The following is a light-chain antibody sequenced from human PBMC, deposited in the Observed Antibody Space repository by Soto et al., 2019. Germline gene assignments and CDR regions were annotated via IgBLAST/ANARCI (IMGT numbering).Light chain of an antibody. Sequence: QSALTQSPSASGSPGQSVTISCTGTKNDIGVYDFVSWYQHHPGKAPRLIIYEVVQRPSGVPDRFSGSKSGNTVSLTVSGLQAADEADYFCKSYAGSNTYVFGSGSKVTVL. CDR3: KSYAGSNTYV. V-gene: IGLV2-8*01. CDR2: EVV. CDR1: KNDIGVYDF. J-gene: IGLJ1*01.